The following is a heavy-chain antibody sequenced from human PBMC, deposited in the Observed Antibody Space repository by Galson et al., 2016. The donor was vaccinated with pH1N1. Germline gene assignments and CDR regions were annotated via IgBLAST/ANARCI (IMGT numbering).Heavy chain of an antibody. CDR3: ARQNDYGDYQGDAFDI. CDR1: GYNFATSW. D-gene: IGHD4-17*01. CDR2: IYLGGSHI. Sequence: QSGAEVKKPGESLKISCKGSGYNFATSWIGWVRQMPGKGLEWMGIIYLGGSHIRYSPPFQGQVTISADKSINIVYLKWSSLKASETPIYYCARQNDYGDYQGDAFDIWGQGTMVTVSS. J-gene: IGHJ3*02. V-gene: IGHV5-51*01.